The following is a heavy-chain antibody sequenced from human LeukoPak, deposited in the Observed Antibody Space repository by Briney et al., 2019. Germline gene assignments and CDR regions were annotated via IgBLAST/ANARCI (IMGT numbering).Heavy chain of an antibody. Sequence: KSWVTLSRTCTVSVGSFSSYYWSWIRQPPGKELEWIGYIYYSGSTNYNPSLKSRVTISVDTSKNQFSQKLSSVTAADTAVYYCARGLYSSGWARFDYWGQGTLVTVSS. CDR3: ARGLYSSGWARFDY. D-gene: IGHD6-19*01. J-gene: IGHJ4*02. CDR1: VGSFSSYY. CDR2: IYYSGST. V-gene: IGHV4-59*07.